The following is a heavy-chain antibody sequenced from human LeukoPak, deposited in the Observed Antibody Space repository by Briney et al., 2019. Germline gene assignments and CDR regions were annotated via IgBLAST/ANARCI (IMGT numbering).Heavy chain of an antibody. J-gene: IGHJ3*02. CDR3: ARAFNDGFDI. CDR2: ITSSGTRT. Sequence: GGSLRLSCAASGFTFRDYYMAWIRQAPGKGLEWVSYITSSGTRTYNADSVTGRFTISRDNAKNSLYLQMDSLRAEDTAVYYRARAFNDGFDIWGQGTMVTVSS. CDR1: GFTFRDYY. V-gene: IGHV3-11*04.